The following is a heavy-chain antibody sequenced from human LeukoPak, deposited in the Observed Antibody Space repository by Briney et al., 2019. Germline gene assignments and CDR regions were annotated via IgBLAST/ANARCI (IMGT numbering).Heavy chain of an antibody. V-gene: IGHV3-21*01. CDR1: GFTFSSYS. J-gene: IGHJ6*02. CDR3: ARDRVLLWFGELLRHYYYYGMDV. D-gene: IGHD3-10*01. CDR2: ISSSSSYI. Sequence: PGGSLRLSCAASGFTFSSYSMNWVRQAPGKGLEWVSSISSSSSYIYYADSVKGRFTISRDNAMNSLYLQMNSLRAEDTAVYYCARDRVLLWFGELLRHYYYYGMDVWGQGTTVTVSS.